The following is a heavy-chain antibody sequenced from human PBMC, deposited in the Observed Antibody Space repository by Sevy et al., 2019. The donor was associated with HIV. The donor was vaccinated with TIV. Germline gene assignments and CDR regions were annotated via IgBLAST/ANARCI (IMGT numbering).Heavy chain of an antibody. V-gene: IGHV3-11*01. CDR2: ISSGGSTI. CDR3: ARDQAIFGVVIMTYYGMDV. CDR1: GFTFSNYY. J-gene: IGHJ6*02. D-gene: IGHD3-3*01. Sequence: GGSLRLSCVASGFTFSNYYISWIRQAPGKGLEWVSSISSGGSTIYYAGSVKGRFTSSRAKAKNSRYLQMNSLRAEDTAVYYCARDQAIFGVVIMTYYGMDVWGQGTTVTVSS.